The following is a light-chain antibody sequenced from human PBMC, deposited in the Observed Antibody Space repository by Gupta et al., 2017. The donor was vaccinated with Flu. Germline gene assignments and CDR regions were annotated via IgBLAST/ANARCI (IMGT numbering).Light chain of an antibody. V-gene: IGLV2-11*01. CDR1: SSDVGGYNY. J-gene: IGLJ2*01. Sequence: TSSDVGGYNYVSWYQQHPGKAPKLMIYDVTKRPSGVPDRFSGSKSANTASLTISGLQGDDEADYYCCSFAGGTTLIFGGGTKLTVL. CDR2: DVT. CDR3: CSFAGGTTLI.